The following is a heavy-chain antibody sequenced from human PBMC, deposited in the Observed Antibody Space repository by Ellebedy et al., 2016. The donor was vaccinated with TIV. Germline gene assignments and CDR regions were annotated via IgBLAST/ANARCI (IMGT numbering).Heavy chain of an antibody. Sequence: MPGGSLRLSCTVSGGSISSSSYYWGWIRQPPGKGLEWIGGIYYTGSTYYKPPLKSRVTISVDTSKNQFSLKLTSVTAADTAVYYCARRKDYADYEGVYYFDYWGQGTLVTVSS. CDR1: GGSISSSSYY. D-gene: IGHD4-17*01. J-gene: IGHJ4*02. CDR2: IYYTGST. V-gene: IGHV4-39*07. CDR3: ARRKDYADYEGVYYFDY.